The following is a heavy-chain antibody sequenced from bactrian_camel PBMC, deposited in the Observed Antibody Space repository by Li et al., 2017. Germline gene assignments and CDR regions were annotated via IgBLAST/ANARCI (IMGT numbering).Heavy chain of an antibody. D-gene: IGHD8*01. CDR3: AACDTWSRGCRRNGYDYTY. CDR1: GITFSRHD. J-gene: IGHJ4*01. Sequence: VQLVESGGGLVQPGESLRLSCVASGITFSRHDMSWVRQAPGKEVEWVAAITSLPSLFRAASYADSVKGRFTVSRDNANNTVNLMMNSLKPEDTAMYYCAACDTWSRGCRRNGYDYTYWGQGTQVTVS. V-gene: IGHV3S40*01. CDR2: ITSLPSLFRAA.